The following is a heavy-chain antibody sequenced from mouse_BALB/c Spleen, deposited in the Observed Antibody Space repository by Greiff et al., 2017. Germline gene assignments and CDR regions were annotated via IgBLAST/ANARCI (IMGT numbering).Heavy chain of an antibody. J-gene: IGHJ4*01. CDR3: ARRGGNYEAMDY. D-gene: IGHD2-1*01. CDR1: GYSFTGYY. Sequence: EVQLQQSGPELVKPGASVKISCKASGYSFTGYYMHWVKQSHVKSLEWIGRINPYNGATSYNQNFKDKASLTVDKSSSTAYMELHSLTSEDSAVYYCARRGGNYEAMDYWGQGTSVTVSS. CDR2: INPYNGAT. V-gene: IGHV1-31*01.